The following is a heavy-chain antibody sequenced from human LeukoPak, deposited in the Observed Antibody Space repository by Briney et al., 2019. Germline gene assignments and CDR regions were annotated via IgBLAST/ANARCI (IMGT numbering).Heavy chain of an antibody. V-gene: IGHV3-43*02. Sequence: GGSLRLSCAPSGFTFDDYAMHWVRQAPGKGLEWVSLISGDGGSTYYADSVKGRFTISRDNAQNSLYLQMNSLRDEDTAVYYCARDSRFGKLLIPYFDYWGQGTLVTVSS. CDR1: GFTFDDYA. CDR2: ISGDGGST. J-gene: IGHJ4*02. D-gene: IGHD3-10*01. CDR3: ARDSRFGKLLIPYFDY.